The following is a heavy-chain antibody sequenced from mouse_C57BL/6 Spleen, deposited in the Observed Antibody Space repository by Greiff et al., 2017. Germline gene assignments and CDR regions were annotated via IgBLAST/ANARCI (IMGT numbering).Heavy chain of an antibody. J-gene: IGHJ1*03. Sequence: EVQLVESEGGLVQPGSSMKLSCTASGFTFSDYYMAWVRQVPEKGLEWVANINYDGSSTYYLDSLKSRFIISRDNAKNILYLQMSSLKSEDTATYYCAREWEGYFDVWGTGTTVTVSS. CDR3: AREWEGYFDV. D-gene: IGHD4-1*01. CDR1: GFTFSDYY. V-gene: IGHV5-16*01. CDR2: INYDGSST.